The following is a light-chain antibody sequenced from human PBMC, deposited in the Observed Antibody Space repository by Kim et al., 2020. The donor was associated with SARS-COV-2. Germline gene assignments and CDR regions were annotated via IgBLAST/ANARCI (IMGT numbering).Light chain of an antibody. CDR3: QAWDSSTSV. J-gene: IGLJ2*01. Sequence: SPGHTARITCSGDKLGDKYACWYQQKPSQSPVLVIYQDSNRPSGIPERFSCSNSGNTATLTISGTQAMDEADYYCQAWDSSTSVFGGGTQLTVL. CDR1: KLGDKY. V-gene: IGLV3-1*01. CDR2: QDS.